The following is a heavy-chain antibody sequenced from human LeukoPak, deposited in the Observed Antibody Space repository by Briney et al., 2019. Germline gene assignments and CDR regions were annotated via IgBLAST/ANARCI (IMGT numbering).Heavy chain of an antibody. V-gene: IGHV3-30*02. CDR1: GFTFSSYG. J-gene: IGHJ4*02. D-gene: IGHD3-10*01. CDR2: IRYDESNK. Sequence: GGSLRLSCAASGFTFSSYGMHWVRQAPGKGLEWVAFIRYDESNKYYADSVKGRFTISRDNSKNTVYLQMNSLRAEDTAVYYCAISRGRWEILDYWGQGTLVTVSS. CDR3: AISRGRWEILDY.